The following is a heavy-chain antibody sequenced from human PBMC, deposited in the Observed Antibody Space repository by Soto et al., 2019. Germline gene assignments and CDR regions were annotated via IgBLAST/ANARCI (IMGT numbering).Heavy chain of an antibody. D-gene: IGHD2-15*01. J-gene: IGHJ4*02. V-gene: IGHV3-30*18. CDR1: GFTFSSYG. CDR2: ISYDGSNK. Sequence: QVQLVESGGGVVQPGRSLRLSCAASGFTFSSYGMHWVRQAPGKGLEWVAVISYDGSNKYYADSVKGRFTISRDNSKNTLYLQMNSLRAEDTAVYYCANTKGYCSGGSCYSGAFDYWGQGTLVTVSS. CDR3: ANTKGYCSGGSCYSGAFDY.